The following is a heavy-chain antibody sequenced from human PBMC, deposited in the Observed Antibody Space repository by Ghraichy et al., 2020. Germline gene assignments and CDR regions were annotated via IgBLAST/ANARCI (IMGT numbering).Heavy chain of an antibody. J-gene: IGHJ6*04. D-gene: IGHD3-16*01. V-gene: IGHV3-48*01. CDR2: ISSTIRNK. CDR1: GFTLSAYD. CDR3: ARGSWVRRFYYYDGMDV. Sequence: GGSLRLSCVGSGFTLSAYDLNWVRQSPGKGLDWVSYISSTIRNKFYADSVEGRFTISRDNAHNTLYLQMSNLRVEDMGVYFCARGSWVRRFYYYDGMDVWGKGTTVTVTS.